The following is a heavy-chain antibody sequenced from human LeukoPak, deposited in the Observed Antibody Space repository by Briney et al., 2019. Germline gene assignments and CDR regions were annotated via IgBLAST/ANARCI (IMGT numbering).Heavy chain of an antibody. CDR1: GYSFTGYY. D-gene: IGHD5-12*01. J-gene: IGHJ3*01. Sequence: ASVKLSCNASGYSFTGYYMHWVRQAPGQGLEWMGWINANIGDSNSAEKFPGRVTMTTETSISTIYMELSGLTSDDTAMYYCARPPTDWLRWAWGALDVWGQGTMVTVSS. CDR3: ARPPTDWLRWAWGALDV. CDR2: INANIGDS. V-gene: IGHV1-2*02.